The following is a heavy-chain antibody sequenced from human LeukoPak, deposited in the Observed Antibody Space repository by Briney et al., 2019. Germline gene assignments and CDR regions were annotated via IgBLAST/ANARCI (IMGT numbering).Heavy chain of an antibody. CDR2: IYYSGST. D-gene: IGHD6-19*01. J-gene: IGHJ4*02. Sequence: SETLSLTCTVSGGSISSSSYYWGWIRQPPGKGLEWIGGIYYSGSTYYNPSLKSRVTISVDTSKNQFSLKLTSVTAADTAVYYCARVVLWSLNSSGWYYFDYWGQGTLVTVSS. CDR3: ARVVLWSLNSSGWYYFDY. V-gene: IGHV4-39*01. CDR1: GGSISSSSYY.